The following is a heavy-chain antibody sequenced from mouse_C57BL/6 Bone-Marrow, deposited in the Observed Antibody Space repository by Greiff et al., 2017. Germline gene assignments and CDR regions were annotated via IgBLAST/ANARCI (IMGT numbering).Heavy chain of an antibody. CDR3: AGQYGSGAMGD. CDR1: GYTFTDYN. CDR2: INPNNGGT. J-gene: IGHJ4*01. D-gene: IGHD1-2*01. V-gene: IGHV1-18*01. Sequence: EVQLQQSGPELVKPGASVKISCKASGYTFTDYNMDWVKQSPGKSLEWIGDINPNNGGTIYNQKFKGKATLTVDKSSSTAYMPLRSLTSEDTAVYYCAGQYGSGAMGDRGKGTSVTVAS.